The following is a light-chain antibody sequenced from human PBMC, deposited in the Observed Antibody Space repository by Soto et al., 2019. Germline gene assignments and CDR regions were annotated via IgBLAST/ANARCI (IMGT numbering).Light chain of an antibody. J-gene: IGLJ1*01. CDR2: EVS. CDR1: SRDVGAYDY. Sequence: QSVLTQPASVSGSPGQSITISCTGTSRDVGAYDYVSWYQQHPDKAPKLMIYEVSNRPSGVSNRFSGSKSVNTATLTISGLQAEDLADYYCSSYTSSSPRVFGTGTKVTVL. CDR3: SSYTSSSPRV. V-gene: IGLV2-14*03.